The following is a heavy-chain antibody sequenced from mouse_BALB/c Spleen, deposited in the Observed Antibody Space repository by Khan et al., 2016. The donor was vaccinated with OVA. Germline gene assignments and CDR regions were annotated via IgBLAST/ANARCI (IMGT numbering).Heavy chain of an antibody. CDR2: INPHIGET. CDR1: GYSFTGYF. CDR3: ARIYGSDFDY. J-gene: IGHJ2*01. D-gene: IGHD1-1*01. V-gene: IGHV1-20*02. Sequence: EVQLQQSGPELVKPGASVKISCKASGYSFTGYFMNWVMQSHGKSLEWIGRINPHIGETFYNQKFKDKATLTVDKSSSTAHMELRSLASEDSAGYYCARIYGSDFDYWGQGTTLTVSS.